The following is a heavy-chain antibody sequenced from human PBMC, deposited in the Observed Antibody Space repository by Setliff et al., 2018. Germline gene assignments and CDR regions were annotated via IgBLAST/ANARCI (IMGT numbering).Heavy chain of an antibody. CDR1: GYTFTDDY. CDR2: IDPEDGKT. Sequence: ASVKVSCKASGYTFTDDYMYWGKQAPGKGLEWMGRIDPEDGKTVYAEKFQGRVIISADTSIDTVYLEIDSLRSEDTAVYYCAFRRGYIYGLDNWGQGTLVTVSS. V-gene: IGHV1-69-2*01. D-gene: IGHD5-18*01. J-gene: IGHJ4*02. CDR3: AFRRGYIYGLDN.